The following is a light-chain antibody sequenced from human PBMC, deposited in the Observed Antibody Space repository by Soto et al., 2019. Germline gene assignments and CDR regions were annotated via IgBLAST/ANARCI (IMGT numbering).Light chain of an antibody. Sequence: EIVLTQSPGTLSLSPGERATLSCRAGQSVTSSYLAWYQQKPGQAPRLLIYGASSRATGIPDRFSGSGSATDFTLTISRLEPEDFALYYCQQYGSSPITFGQGTRLEIK. CDR1: QSVTSSY. CDR2: GAS. CDR3: QQYGSSPIT. J-gene: IGKJ5*01. V-gene: IGKV3-20*01.